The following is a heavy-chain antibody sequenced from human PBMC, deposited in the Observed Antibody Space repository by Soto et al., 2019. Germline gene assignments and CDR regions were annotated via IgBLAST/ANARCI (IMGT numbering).Heavy chain of an antibody. CDR3: VRGSGSGTFRPFVY. Sequence: PGGSLRLSCSASGFTFSSFAMHWVRQAPGKGLQYVSAVNTNGDNTYYADSVEGRFTVSRDNSKNNLFLQMTSLRPEDTAVYYCVRGSGSGTFRPFVYWGQGTLVTVSS. CDR2: VNTNGDNT. V-gene: IGHV3-64D*08. J-gene: IGHJ4*02. CDR1: GFTFSSFA. D-gene: IGHD3-10*01.